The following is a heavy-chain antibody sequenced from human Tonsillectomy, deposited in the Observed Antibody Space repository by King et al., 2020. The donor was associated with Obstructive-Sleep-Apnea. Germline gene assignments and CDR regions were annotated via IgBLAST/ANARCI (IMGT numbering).Heavy chain of an antibody. V-gene: IGHV3-30*04. Sequence: VQLVESGGGVVQPGRSLRLSCAASGFTFSSYAMHWVRQAPGKGLECGAVISYDGSNKYYADSGKGRLTIYSDNSKNTLYLQMNSLGAEDTAVYYCARGGNYYGSGSYLGDYFDYWGQGTLVTVSS. CDR2: ISYDGSNK. CDR1: GFTFSSYA. D-gene: IGHD3-10*01. J-gene: IGHJ4*02. CDR3: ARGGNYYGSGSYLGDYFDY.